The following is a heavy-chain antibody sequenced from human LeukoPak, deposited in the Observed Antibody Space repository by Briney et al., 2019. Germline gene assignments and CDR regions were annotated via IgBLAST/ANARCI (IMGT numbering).Heavy chain of an antibody. CDR3: AKDAYYDSSGCLDY. V-gene: IGHV3-9*01. CDR1: GFTFDDYA. Sequence: GGSLRLSCAASGFTFDDYAMHWVRQAPGEGLEWVSGISWNSGSIGYADSVKGRFTISRDNAKNSLYLQMNSLRAEDTALYYCAKDAYYDSSGCLDYWGQGTLVTVSS. CDR2: ISWNSGSI. D-gene: IGHD3-22*01. J-gene: IGHJ4*02.